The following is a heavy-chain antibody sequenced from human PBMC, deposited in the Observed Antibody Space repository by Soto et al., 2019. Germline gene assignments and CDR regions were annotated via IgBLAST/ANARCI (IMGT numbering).Heavy chain of an antibody. J-gene: IGHJ4*02. V-gene: IGHV3-30*18. CDR3: VKRKNYYFDY. CDR1: GLPSSIHA. CDR2: ISFDGSEK. Sequence: QVQLVESGGGGVQPGGSLSLLWAPSGLPSSIHALPWVRQTPGNGLEWVAHISFDGSEKYYADSVKGRFTISRDNSKSTLFLEMSSLRTEDTAVYFCVKRKNYYFDYWGQGTLVTVSS.